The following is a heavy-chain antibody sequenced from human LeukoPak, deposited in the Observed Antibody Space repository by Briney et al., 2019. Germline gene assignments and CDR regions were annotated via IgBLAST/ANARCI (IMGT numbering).Heavy chain of an antibody. Sequence: PGRSLRLSCAASGYIFRNYDMHWVRQAPGKGLEWVAVIWYDGSNKYYADSVKGRFTISRDNSKKTLYLQMNSLRGEDTAVYYCARGDPTVTTKQNFDYWGQGTLVTVSS. CDR1: GYIFRNYD. CDR2: IWYDGSNK. D-gene: IGHD4-17*01. J-gene: IGHJ4*02. V-gene: IGHV3-33*01. CDR3: ARGDPTVTTKQNFDY.